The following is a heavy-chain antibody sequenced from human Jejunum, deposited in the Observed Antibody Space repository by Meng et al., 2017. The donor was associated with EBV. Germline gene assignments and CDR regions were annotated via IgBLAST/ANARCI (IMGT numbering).Heavy chain of an antibody. CDR2: ITGSSGTT. CDR1: GFTFSSSA. D-gene: IGHD1-1*01. J-gene: IGHJ4*02. CDR3: AKLTNY. V-gene: IGHV3-23*04. Sequence: VQLVGSGGGLVQPGGSLRLSCAASGFTFSSSAMSWVRQAPGKGLEWVSVITGSSGTTYYADSVKGRFTISRDTSKNTLYLQMNGLRAEDTAIYYCAKLTNYWGQGTLVTVSS.